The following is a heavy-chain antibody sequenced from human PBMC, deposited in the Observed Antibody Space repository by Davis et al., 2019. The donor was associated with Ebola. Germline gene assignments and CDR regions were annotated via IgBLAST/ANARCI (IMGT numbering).Heavy chain of an antibody. J-gene: IGHJ4*02. V-gene: IGHV1-18*04. CDR3: ARAQFPTTSDY. CDR1: GYIFTNYG. CDR2: INPHNGNT. Sequence: ASVHVSCKASGYIFTNYGITWVRQAPGQGLEWMGWINPHNGNTNYAQSVQGRVTMTTDTSTSTAYMEVGSLRSDDTAVYYCARAQFPTTSDYWGQGTLVTVSS. D-gene: IGHD1-1*01.